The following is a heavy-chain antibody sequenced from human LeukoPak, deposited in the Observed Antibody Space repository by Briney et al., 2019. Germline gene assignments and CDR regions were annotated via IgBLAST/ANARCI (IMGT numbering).Heavy chain of an antibody. D-gene: IGHD1-26*01. J-gene: IGHJ4*02. CDR2: IGSGSTDR. CDR1: GFTFSIYT. Sequence: PGGSLRLSCAASGFTFSIYTMNWARQAPGKGLEWVSSIGSGSTDRYYADSVKGRFTISRDNGKNSLWLQMNSLRVEDTAVYYCLRGHTRDYWGQGTVVTVSS. V-gene: IGHV3-21*01. CDR3: LRGHTRDY.